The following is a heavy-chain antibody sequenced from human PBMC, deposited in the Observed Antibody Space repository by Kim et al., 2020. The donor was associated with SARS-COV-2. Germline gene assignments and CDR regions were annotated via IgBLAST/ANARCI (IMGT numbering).Heavy chain of an antibody. CDR2: TFYRSKWYK. V-gene: IGHV6-1*01. CDR3: AREDYGGDSRGFDY. Sequence: SQTLSLTCAISGDSVSSSSAAWNWVRQSPSRGLEWLGRTFYRSKWYKEYALSVKSRITINPDTSKNQFSLQLNSVTPEDTAVYYCAREDYGGDSRGFDYWGQGTLVTVSS. CDR1: GDSVSSSSAA. D-gene: IGHD2-21*02. J-gene: IGHJ4*02.